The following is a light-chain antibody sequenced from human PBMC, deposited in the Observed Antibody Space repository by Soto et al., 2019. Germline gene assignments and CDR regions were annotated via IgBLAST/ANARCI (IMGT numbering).Light chain of an antibody. J-gene: IGKJ1*01. CDR3: QQFHTFPGT. Sequence: DIQMTQSPSTLSASVGDRVTITCRASQSVSGWLAWYQQKPGKPPKLLIYKASTLEGGVPSRFSGSGSGTEFTLTISSLQPDDFATYYCQQFHTFPGTFGQGTKVDIK. V-gene: IGKV1-5*03. CDR1: QSVSGW. CDR2: KAS.